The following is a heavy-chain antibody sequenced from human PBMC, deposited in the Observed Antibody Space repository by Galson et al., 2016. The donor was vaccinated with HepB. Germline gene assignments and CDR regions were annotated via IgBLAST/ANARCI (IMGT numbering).Heavy chain of an antibody. D-gene: IGHD5-18*01. CDR2: IYYSGSA. V-gene: IGHV4-59*01. CDR1: GGSISTYY. J-gene: IGHJ4*02. Sequence: TCTVSGGSISTYYWSWIRQPPGKGLEWIGYIYYSGSANYNPSLKSRVTISVDTSKNQFSLKLSSVTAADTAVYYCARYTWIHLWPTAYFDYWGQGTLVTVSS. CDR3: ARYTWIHLWPTAYFDY.